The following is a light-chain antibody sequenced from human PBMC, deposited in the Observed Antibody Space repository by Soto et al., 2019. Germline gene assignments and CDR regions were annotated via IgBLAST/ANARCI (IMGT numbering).Light chain of an antibody. Sequence: EIVLTQSPGTLSLSPGERATLSCRASQSVSRNYLAWYQQKPGQAPRLLIYGTSSRATGIPDRFTGSGSGTDFTLTISRLEPEDFAVYYCQQYGSSPWTFGQGAKVAIK. CDR2: GTS. CDR3: QQYGSSPWT. CDR1: QSVSRNY. J-gene: IGKJ1*01. V-gene: IGKV3-20*01.